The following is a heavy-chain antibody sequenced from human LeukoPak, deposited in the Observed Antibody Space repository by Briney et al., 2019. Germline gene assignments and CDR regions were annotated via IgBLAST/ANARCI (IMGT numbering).Heavy chain of an antibody. CDR3: AGHLRWFDY. V-gene: IGHV4-34*01. D-gene: IGHD4-23*01. J-gene: IGHJ4*02. CDR2: INHSGST. Sequence: SETLSLTCAVYGGSFSGYYWSWIRQPPGKGLEWIGEINHSGSTNNNPPLKSRVTISVDTSKNQFSLKLSSVSAADTAVYYCAGHLRWFDYWGQGTLVTVSS. CDR1: GGSFSGYY.